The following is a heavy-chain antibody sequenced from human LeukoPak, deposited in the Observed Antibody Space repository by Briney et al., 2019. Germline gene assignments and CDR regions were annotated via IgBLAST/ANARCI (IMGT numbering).Heavy chain of an antibody. CDR3: ASSLPYYYDSSGYSPFDY. Sequence: SETLSLTGTVSGGSISSSSYYWGWIRQPPGKGLEWIGSIYYSGSTYYNPSLKSRVTISVDTSKNQFSLKLSSVTAADTAVYYCASSLPYYYDSSGYSPFDYWGQGTLVTVSS. CDR2: IYYSGST. CDR1: GGSISSSSYY. J-gene: IGHJ4*02. V-gene: IGHV4-39*07. D-gene: IGHD3-22*01.